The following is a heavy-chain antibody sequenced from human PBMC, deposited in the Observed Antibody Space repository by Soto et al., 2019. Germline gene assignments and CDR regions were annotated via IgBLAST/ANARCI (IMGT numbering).Heavy chain of an antibody. J-gene: IGHJ4*02. D-gene: IGHD3-9*01. CDR2: IYYSGTT. Sequence: SETLSLTCTVSGGSISSSSYYWGWIRQPPGKGLVWIGSIYYSGTTYYNPSLKSRVTISVDTSKNQFSLKLSSVTAADTAVYYCARHRGYYDILTGYYTELNFDYWGQGTLVTVAS. CDR1: GGSISSSSYY. V-gene: IGHV4-39*01. CDR3: ARHRGYYDILTGYYTELNFDY.